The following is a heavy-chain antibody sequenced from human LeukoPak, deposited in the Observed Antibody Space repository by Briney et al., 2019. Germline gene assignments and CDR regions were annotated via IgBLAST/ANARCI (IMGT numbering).Heavy chain of an antibody. D-gene: IGHD2-2*03. Sequence: GGSLRLSYATSGFTFSSYWMHWVRQAPGEGLVCVSRINSDGTSTTYADSVKGRFTISRDNARNTLYMQMNSLRAEDTAVYYCARATLDIVGATRSFDYWGQGTLVTVSS. V-gene: IGHV3-74*01. CDR1: GFTFSSYW. CDR2: INSDGTST. J-gene: IGHJ4*02. CDR3: ARATLDIVGATRSFDY.